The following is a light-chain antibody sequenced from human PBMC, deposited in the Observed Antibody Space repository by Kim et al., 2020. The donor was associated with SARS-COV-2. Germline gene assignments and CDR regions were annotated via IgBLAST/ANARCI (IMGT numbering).Light chain of an antibody. CDR2: QDS. V-gene: IGLV3-1*01. CDR3: QAWDSSTYV. Sequence: SYELTQPPSVSVSPGQTASINCSGDKLGDKYACWYQQKPGQSPVLVIYQDSKRPSGIPERFSGSNSGNTATLTISGTQAMDAADYYCQAWDSSTYVFGTG. CDR1: KLGDKY. J-gene: IGLJ1*01.